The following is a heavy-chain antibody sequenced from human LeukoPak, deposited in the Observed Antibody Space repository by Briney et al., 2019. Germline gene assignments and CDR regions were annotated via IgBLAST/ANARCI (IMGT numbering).Heavy chain of an antibody. V-gene: IGHV1-46*01. CDR1: GDIFTNYY. CDR3: ARDHIRTIFGVVINDDYYYYGMDV. D-gene: IGHD3-3*01. Sequence: ASVTVSCKASGDIFTNYYMHWVRQAPGQGLEWMGIINPSSGSTSYSQKFQGRVTMTRDTSTSTVYMELSSLRSEDTAVYYCARDHIRTIFGVVINDDYYYYGMDVWGQGTTVTVSS. CDR2: INPSSGST. J-gene: IGHJ6*02.